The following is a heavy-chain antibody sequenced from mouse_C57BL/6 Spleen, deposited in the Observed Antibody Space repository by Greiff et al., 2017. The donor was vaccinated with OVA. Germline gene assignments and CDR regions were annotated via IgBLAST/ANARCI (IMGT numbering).Heavy chain of an antibody. D-gene: IGHD1-1*01. CDR1: GYTFTSYW. V-gene: IGHV1-59*01. CDR3: ARSEILAWFAY. Sequence: QVQLKQPGAELVRPGTSVKLSCKASGYTFTSYWMHWVKQRPGQGLEWIGVIDPSDSYTNYNQKFKGKATLTVDTSSSTAYMQLSSLTSEDSAVYYCARSEILAWFAYWGQGTLVTVSA. CDR2: IDPSDSYT. J-gene: IGHJ3*01.